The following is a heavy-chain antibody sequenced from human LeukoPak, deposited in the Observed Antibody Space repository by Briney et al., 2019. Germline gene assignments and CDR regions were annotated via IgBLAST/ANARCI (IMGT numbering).Heavy chain of an antibody. J-gene: IGHJ5*02. CDR3: ARGISWLGESSSADP. Sequence: GGSLRLSCAASAFTISDYDMHWVRQVTGKGLEWVSAIGTAGDTYYPDSVKGRFTISREIDRNSLYLQMNSLRAGDTAVYYCARGISWLGESSSADPWGQGTLVTVSS. D-gene: IGHD3-10*01. CDR1: AFTISDYD. V-gene: IGHV3-13*01. CDR2: IGTAGDT.